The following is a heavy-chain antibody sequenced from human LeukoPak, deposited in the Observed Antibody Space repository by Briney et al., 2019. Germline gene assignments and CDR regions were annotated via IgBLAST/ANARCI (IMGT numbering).Heavy chain of an antibody. CDR2: FDPEDGET. V-gene: IGHV1-24*01. D-gene: IGHD3-10*01. CDR3: ARVSDRGFDY. J-gene: IGHJ4*02. Sequence: GASVKVSCKVSGYTLTELSMHWVRQAPGKGLEWMGGFDPEDGETIYAQKFQGRVTITADESTSTAYMELSSLRSEDTAVYYCARVSDRGFDYWGQGTLVTVSS. CDR1: GYTLTELS.